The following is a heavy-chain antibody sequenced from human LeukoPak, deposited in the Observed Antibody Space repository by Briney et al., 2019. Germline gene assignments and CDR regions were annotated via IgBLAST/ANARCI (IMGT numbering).Heavy chain of an antibody. CDR3: ARDRGGSAFDI. J-gene: IGHJ3*02. CDR1: GFTFRSYW. Sequence: GGSLRLTCAPSGFTFRSYWMHWVRQAPGKGLVWVSRINSDGSSTSYADSVKGRFTISRDNAKNTLYLQMNSLRAEDTAVYHCARDRGGSAFDILGQGTMVTVSS. CDR2: INSDGSST. V-gene: IGHV3-74*01. D-gene: IGHD3-10*01.